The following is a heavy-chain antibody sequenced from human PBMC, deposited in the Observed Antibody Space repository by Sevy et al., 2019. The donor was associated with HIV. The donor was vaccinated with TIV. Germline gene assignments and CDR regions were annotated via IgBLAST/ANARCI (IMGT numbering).Heavy chain of an antibody. CDR1: VFTFDNYA. V-gene: IGHV3-23*01. D-gene: IGHD6-19*01. Sequence: GVSLRLSCAASVFTFDNYATTWVRQTPGKGLEWVSTLDNSGDNTYNADSVKGRFTISRDNSKNTLYLQMDSLRAEDTAIYYCAKAGGGWNYFDYSGQGTLVTVSS. J-gene: IGHJ4*02. CDR2: LDNSGDNT. CDR3: AKAGGGWNYFDY.